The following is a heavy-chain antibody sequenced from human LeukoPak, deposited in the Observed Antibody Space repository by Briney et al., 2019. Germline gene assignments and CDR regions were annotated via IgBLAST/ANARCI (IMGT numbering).Heavy chain of an antibody. CDR3: ARDPRYSYANAH. CDR2: IIPIFGTA. J-gene: IGHJ4*02. CDR1: GGTFSSYA. Sequence: GASVKVSCKASGGTFSSYAISWVRQAPGQGLEWMGRIIPIFGTANYAQKLQGRVTITTDESTSTAYMELSSLRSEDTAVYYCARDPRYSYANAHWGQGTLVTVSS. D-gene: IGHD5-18*01. V-gene: IGHV1-69*05.